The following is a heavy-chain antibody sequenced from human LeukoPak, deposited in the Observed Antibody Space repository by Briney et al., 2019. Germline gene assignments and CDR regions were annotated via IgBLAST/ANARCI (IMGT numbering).Heavy chain of an antibody. CDR3: ARDRLYYGSGSYQY. D-gene: IGHD3-10*01. Sequence: TSETLSLTCTVSGGSITNFYWSWVRQPPGRGLELIGYIHYTGSTFYNPSLKSRVTISVDMSKNQFSLKLTSVTAADTAMYYCARDRLYYGSGSYQYWGQGTLVTVSS. J-gene: IGHJ4*02. V-gene: IGHV4-59*01. CDR2: IHYTGST. CDR1: GGSITNFY.